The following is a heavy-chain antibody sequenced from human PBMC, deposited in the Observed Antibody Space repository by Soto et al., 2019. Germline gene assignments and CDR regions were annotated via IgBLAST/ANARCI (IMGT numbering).Heavy chain of an antibody. V-gene: IGHV3-49*03. CDR3: TRWEDIVVVGYYYYYGMDV. CDR2: IRSKAYGGTT. D-gene: IGHD2-15*01. J-gene: IGHJ6*02. CDR1: GFTFGDYA. Sequence: QPGGSLRLSCTASGFTFGDYAMSWFRQAPGKGLEWVGFIRSKAYGGTTEYAASVKGRFTISRDDSKSIAYLQMNSLKTEDTAAYYCTRWEDIVVVGYYYYYGMDVWGQGTTVTVSS.